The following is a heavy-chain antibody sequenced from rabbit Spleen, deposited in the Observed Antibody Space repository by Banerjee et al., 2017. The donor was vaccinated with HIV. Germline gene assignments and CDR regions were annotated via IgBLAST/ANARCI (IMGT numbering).Heavy chain of an antibody. CDR2: AYAGSSAST. J-gene: IGHJ6*01. V-gene: IGHV1S40*01. D-gene: IGHD8-1*01. CDR1: GDSFNEFSFNSGYD. CDR3: ARDTGSSFSSYGMDL. Sequence: QSLEESGGDLVKPGASLTLTCTASGDSFNEFSFNSGYDMCWVLQAPGKGLEWVACAYAGSSASTYSATWAKGRFTISKPSSTTVTLQMTSLTAADTATYFCARDTGSSFSSYGMDLWGQGTLVTVS.